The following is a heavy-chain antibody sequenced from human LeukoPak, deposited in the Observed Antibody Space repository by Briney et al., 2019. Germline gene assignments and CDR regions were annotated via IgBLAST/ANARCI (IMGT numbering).Heavy chain of an antibody. Sequence: ASVKVSCKASGYTFTSYGISWVRQAPGQGLEWMGWISAYNGNTNYAQKLQGRVTMTTDTSTSTAYMALRSPRSDDTAVYYCASSDSVFQALDPWGQGTLVTVSS. V-gene: IGHV1-18*01. D-gene: IGHD2-21*01. CDR2: ISAYNGNT. J-gene: IGHJ5*02. CDR1: GYTFTSYG. CDR3: ASSDSVFQALDP.